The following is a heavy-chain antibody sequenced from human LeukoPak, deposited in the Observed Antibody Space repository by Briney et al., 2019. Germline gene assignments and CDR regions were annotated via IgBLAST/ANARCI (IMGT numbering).Heavy chain of an antibody. Sequence: PGGSLRLSCAASGFTFSSYGMHWVRQAPGKGQEWVAFIRYDGSNKYYADSVKGRFTISRDNSKNTLYLQMNSLRAEDTAVYYCARGCSSTSCYLFDYWGQGTLVTVSS. CDR3: ARGCSSTSCYLFDY. CDR2: IRYDGSNK. D-gene: IGHD2-2*01. CDR1: GFTFSSYG. V-gene: IGHV3-30*02. J-gene: IGHJ4*02.